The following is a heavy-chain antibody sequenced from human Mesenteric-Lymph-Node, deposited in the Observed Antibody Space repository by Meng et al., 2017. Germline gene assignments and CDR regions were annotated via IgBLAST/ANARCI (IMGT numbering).Heavy chain of an antibody. D-gene: IGHD6-19*01. V-gene: IGHV4-39*01. CDR3: ARIAVAGTFDY. CDR2: IYYSGST. Sequence: QLQLQESGPVLVKPSDTLSPTCTVSGGSISSSSYYWGWIRQPPGKGLEWIGSIYYSGSTYYNPSLKSRVTISVDTSKNQFSLKLSSVTAADTAVYYCARIAVAGTFDYWGQGTLVTVSS. CDR1: GGSISSSSYY. J-gene: IGHJ4*02.